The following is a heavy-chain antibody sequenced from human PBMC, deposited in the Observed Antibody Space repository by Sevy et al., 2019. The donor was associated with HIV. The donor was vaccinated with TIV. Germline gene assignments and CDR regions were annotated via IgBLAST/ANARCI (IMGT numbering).Heavy chain of an antibody. CDR2: IYPGDSDT. D-gene: IGHD3-10*01. CDR1: GYSFTSYW. Sequence: GESLKISCKGSGYSFTSYWIGWVRQMPGKGLEWMGIIYPGDSDTRYSPSFQGQVTISADKSIGTAYLQWSSLKASDTAMYYCARLIYYCSGSYYPLDYWGQGTLVTVSS. CDR3: ARLIYYCSGSYYPLDY. V-gene: IGHV5-51*01. J-gene: IGHJ4*02.